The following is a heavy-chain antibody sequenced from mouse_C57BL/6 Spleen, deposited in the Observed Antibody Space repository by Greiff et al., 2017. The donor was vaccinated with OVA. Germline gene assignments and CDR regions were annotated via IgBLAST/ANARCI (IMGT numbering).Heavy chain of an antibody. D-gene: IGHD1-1*01. CDR1: GFTFSSYA. CDR3: TRLYGSSWYFDV. CDR2: ISSGGDYL. Sequence: EVKLMESGEGLVKPGGSLKLSCAASGFTFSSYAMSWVRQTPEKRLEWVAYISSGGDYLSYADTVKGRFTISRDNARNTLYLQMSSLKSEDTAMYYCTRLYGSSWYFDVWGTGTTVTVSS. V-gene: IGHV5-9-1*02. J-gene: IGHJ1*03.